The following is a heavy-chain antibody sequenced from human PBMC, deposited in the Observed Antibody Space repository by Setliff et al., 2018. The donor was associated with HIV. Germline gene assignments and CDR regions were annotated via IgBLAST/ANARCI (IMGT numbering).Heavy chain of an antibody. CDR3: ANSRHFSGDWNTFDI. V-gene: IGHV1-2*02. J-gene: IGHJ3*02. Sequence: ASVKVSCKASGYIFTVYLMHWVRQAPGQGLEWMGWINPNSGDTKYSQHFEGRVTMTRDPSISTAYMELNRLRSDDTAVYYCANSRHFSGDWNTFDIWGQGTMVTVSS. CDR2: INPNSGDT. D-gene: IGHD2-21*02. CDR1: GYIFTVYL.